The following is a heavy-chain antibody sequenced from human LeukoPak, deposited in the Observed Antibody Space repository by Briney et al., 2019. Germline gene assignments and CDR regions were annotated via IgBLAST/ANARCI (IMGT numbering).Heavy chain of an antibody. J-gene: IGHJ4*02. V-gene: IGHV3-30-3*01. D-gene: IGHD3-22*01. CDR1: GFTFSSYA. CDR2: ISYDGSNK. CDR3: ARGFGYYDSSGYYGWYFDY. Sequence: GGSLRLSCAASGFTFSSYAMHWVRQAPGKGLEWVAVISYDGSNKYYADSVKGRFTISRDNSKNTLYLQMNSLRAEDTAVYYCARGFGYYDSSGYYGWYFDYWGQGTLVTVSS.